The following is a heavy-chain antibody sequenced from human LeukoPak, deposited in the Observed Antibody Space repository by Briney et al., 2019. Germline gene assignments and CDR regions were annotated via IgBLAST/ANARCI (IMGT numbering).Heavy chain of an antibody. CDR1: DDSISTFY. V-gene: IGHV4-59*08. Sequence: SETLSLTCTVSDDSISTFYWSWIRQPPGKGLEWMGYVSYSGSTKYNPSLKSRITISSDTSKSQVSLKVNSVSAADTDVYFCARLLGTGNYGWFDPWGQGTLVIVSS. D-gene: IGHD3-10*02. CDR2: VSYSGST. J-gene: IGHJ5*01. CDR3: ARLLGTGNYGWFDP.